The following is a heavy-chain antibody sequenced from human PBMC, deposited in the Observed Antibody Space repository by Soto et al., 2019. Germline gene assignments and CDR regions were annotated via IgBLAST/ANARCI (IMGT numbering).Heavy chain of an antibody. V-gene: IGHV3-23*01. Sequence: EVPLLESGGGLVQPGGSLRLSCAASGFTFSSYAMSWVRQAPGKGLEWVSAISGSGGSTYYADSVKGRFTISRDNSKNTLYLQMNSLRAEDTAVYYCAKARKAMVRGKDWFDPWGQGTLVTVSS. CDR3: AKARKAMVRGKDWFDP. CDR2: ISGSGGST. D-gene: IGHD3-10*01. CDR1: GFTFSSYA. J-gene: IGHJ5*02.